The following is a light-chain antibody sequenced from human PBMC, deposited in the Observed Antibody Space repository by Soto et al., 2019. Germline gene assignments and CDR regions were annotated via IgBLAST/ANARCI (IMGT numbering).Light chain of an antibody. Sequence: QSARTQPASVSGSPGQSITISCTGTSSDVGAYNSVAWYQHNPGKAPKLMIYDVSNRPSGVSSRFSGSKSANTASLSISGLQADDEADYYCSSYTSSSTLVFGTGTKVTVL. J-gene: IGLJ1*01. CDR3: SSYTSSSTLV. V-gene: IGLV2-14*01. CDR1: SSDVGAYNS. CDR2: DVS.